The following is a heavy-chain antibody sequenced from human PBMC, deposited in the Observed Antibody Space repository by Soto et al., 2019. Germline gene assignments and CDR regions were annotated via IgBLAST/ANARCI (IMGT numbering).Heavy chain of an antibody. J-gene: IGHJ4*02. Sequence: ASVKVSCKASGYTFTGYYMHWARQAPGQGLEWMGWINPNSGGTNYAQKFQGWVTMTRDTSISTAYMELSRLRSDDTAVYYCARNYYGSGSYYNDVYFDYWGQGTLVTVSS. CDR3: ARNYYGSGSYYNDVYFDY. D-gene: IGHD3-10*01. CDR2: INPNSGGT. V-gene: IGHV1-2*04. CDR1: GYTFTGYY.